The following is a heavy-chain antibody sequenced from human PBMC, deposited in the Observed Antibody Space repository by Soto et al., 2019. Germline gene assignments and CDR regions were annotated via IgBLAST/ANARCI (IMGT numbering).Heavy chain of an antibody. V-gene: IGHV3-7*03. Sequence: EVQLVESGGGLAQPGGSLRLSCVVSGLTFTTYWMSWVRQAPGKGLEWVANIRQDGGSQYYVDSVKGRFTISRDNAKNSVYLQMDSLRAEDTAVYYCVRGGHGSGSYLGSHWGQGVLVIVSP. CDR1: GLTFTTYW. CDR3: VRGGHGSGSYLGSH. D-gene: IGHD3-10*01. CDR2: IRQDGGSQ. J-gene: IGHJ4*02.